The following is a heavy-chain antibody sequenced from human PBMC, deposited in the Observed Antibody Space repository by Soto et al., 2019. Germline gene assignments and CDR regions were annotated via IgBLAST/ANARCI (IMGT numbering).Heavy chain of an antibody. V-gene: IGHV3-53*01. CDR1: GFTVSSND. CDR2: IYSGGST. J-gene: IGHJ6*01. CDR3: ARDPPETRHGMDV. Sequence: GSLILSCAASGFTVSSNDMSWVLQAPGNGLEWASVIYSGGSTYYADSVRGRFTISRDNSKNTLYLQMKSLRAEDTAVYYCARDPPETRHGMDVWGQGTPVTVSS.